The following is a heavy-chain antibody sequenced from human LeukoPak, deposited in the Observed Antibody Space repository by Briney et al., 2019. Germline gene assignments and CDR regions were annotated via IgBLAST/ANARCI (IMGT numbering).Heavy chain of an antibody. CDR3: ARHSRWELLSGSFDY. CDR2: IYYSGST. D-gene: IGHD1-26*01. V-gene: IGHV4-39*01. Sequence: SETLSLTCTVSGGSISSSSYYWGWIRQPPGKGLEWIGSIYYSGSTYYNPSLKSRVTISVDTSKNQFSLKLSSVTAADTAVYYCARHSRWELLSGSFDYWGQGTLVTVSS. CDR1: GGSISSSSYY. J-gene: IGHJ4*02.